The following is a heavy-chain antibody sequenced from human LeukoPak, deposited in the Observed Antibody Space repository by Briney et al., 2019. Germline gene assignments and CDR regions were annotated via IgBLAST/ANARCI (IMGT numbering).Heavy chain of an antibody. CDR2: IYYSGST. CDR3: ARSLSSAWYAYDY. V-gene: IGHV4-59*01. D-gene: IGHD6-19*01. J-gene: IGHJ4*02. Sequence: SETLSLTCTVSGGSISSNYWSWILQPPGKGLEWIGYIYYSGSTNYNPSLKSRVTVSVDTSKNQFSLKLNSVTAADTAVYYCARSLSSAWYAYDYWGQGTLVTVSS. CDR1: GGSISSNY.